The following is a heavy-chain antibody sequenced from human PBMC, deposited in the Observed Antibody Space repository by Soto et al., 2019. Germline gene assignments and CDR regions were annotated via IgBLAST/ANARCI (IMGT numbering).Heavy chain of an antibody. CDR1: GYTFTSYY. D-gene: IGHD2-15*01. CDR2: INPSGGST. V-gene: IGHV1-46*03. Sequence: ASVKVSCKASGYTFTSYYMHWVRQAPGQGLEWMGIINPSGGSTSYAQKFQGRVTMTRDTSTSTVYMELSSLRSEDTAVYYCASRLNPRYCSGGSCYENDYWGQGTLVTVSS. J-gene: IGHJ4*02. CDR3: ASRLNPRYCSGGSCYENDY.